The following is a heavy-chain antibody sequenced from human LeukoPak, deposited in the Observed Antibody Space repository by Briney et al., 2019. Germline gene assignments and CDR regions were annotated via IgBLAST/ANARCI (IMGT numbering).Heavy chain of an antibody. CDR2: ISWNSDTI. CDR3: AKGYGVVVIHSIDY. J-gene: IGHJ4*02. Sequence: GGSLRLSCAASGFIFDDYAMHWVRQAPGKGLEWVSGISWNSDTIGYADSVKGRFTISRDNAKNSLYLQMNSLRAEDMALYYCAKGYGVVVIHSIDYWGQGTLVTVSS. CDR1: GFIFDDYA. D-gene: IGHD3-22*01. V-gene: IGHV3-9*03.